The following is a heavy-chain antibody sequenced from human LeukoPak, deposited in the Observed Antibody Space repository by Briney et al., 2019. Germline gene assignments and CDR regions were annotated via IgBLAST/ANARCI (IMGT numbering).Heavy chain of an antibody. V-gene: IGHV1-18*01. D-gene: IGHD6-6*01. CDR1: GYTFTSYG. J-gene: IGHJ6*03. CDR3: ARKYSSSFYYYYYYMDV. Sequence: ASVKVSCKASGYTFTSYGISWVRQAPGQGLEWMGLISAYNGNTNYAQKLQGRVTMTTDTSTSTAYMELRSLRSDDTAVYYCARKYSSSFYYYYYYMDVWGKGTTVTVSS. CDR2: ISAYNGNT.